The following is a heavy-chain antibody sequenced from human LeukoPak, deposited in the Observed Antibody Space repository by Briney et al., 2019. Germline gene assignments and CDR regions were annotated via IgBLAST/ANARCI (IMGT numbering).Heavy chain of an antibody. D-gene: IGHD1-26*01. CDR1: GFTFSSYS. CDR3: ARGRGRYFIH. V-gene: IGHV3-21*01. J-gene: IGHJ4*02. Sequence: GSLRLSCAASGFTFSSYSMNWVRQAPGKGLEWVSSISSSSSYIYYADSVKGRFTMSRDSAKNSLYLQMDSLRVEDTAVHYCARGRGRYFIHWGQGTLVTDSS. CDR2: ISSSSSYI.